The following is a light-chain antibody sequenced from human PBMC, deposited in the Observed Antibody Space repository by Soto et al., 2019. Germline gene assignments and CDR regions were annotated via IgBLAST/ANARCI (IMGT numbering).Light chain of an antibody. CDR3: LQDNRYPWT. CDR2: AAS. CDR1: QDITND. J-gene: IGKJ1*01. Sequence: AIQMTRSPSSLSASVGDRVTITCRASQDITNDLGWYQQKPGKAPKLLIYAASSLQSGVPSRFSGSGAGTDFTLTISSLQPEDFATYYCLQDNRYPWTFGQGTKVQIK. V-gene: IGKV1-6*01.